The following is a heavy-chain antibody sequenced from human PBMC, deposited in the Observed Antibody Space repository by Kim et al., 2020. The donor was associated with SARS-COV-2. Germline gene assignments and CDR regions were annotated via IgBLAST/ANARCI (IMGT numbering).Heavy chain of an antibody. J-gene: IGHJ2*01. CDR1: GYTFTSYY. V-gene: IGHV1-46*01. Sequence: ASVKVSCKASGYTFTSYYMHWVRQAPGQGLEWMGIINPSGGSTSYAQKFQGRVTMTRDTSTSTVYMELSSLRSEDTAVYYCARLKYIAAAGGGYFDLWGRGTLVTVSS. CDR2: INPSGGST. CDR3: ARLKYIAAAGGGYFDL. D-gene: IGHD6-13*01.